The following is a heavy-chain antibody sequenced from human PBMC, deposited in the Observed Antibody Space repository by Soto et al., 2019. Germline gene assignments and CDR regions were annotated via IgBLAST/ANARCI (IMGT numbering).Heavy chain of an antibody. CDR3: AGELRFLEWLTGAFDI. D-gene: IGHD3-3*01. Sequence: TLSLTCAISGDSVSSHSAAWNLIRQSPSRGLEWLGRTYYRSKWYNDYAVSVKSRITINPDTSKNQFSLQLNSVTPEDTAVYYCAGELRFLEWLTGAFDISGQGTMVTVSS. CDR1: GDSVSSHSAA. CDR2: TYYRSKWYN. V-gene: IGHV6-1*01. J-gene: IGHJ3*02.